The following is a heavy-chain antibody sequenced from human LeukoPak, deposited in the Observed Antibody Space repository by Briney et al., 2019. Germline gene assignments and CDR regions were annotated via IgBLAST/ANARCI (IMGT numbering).Heavy chain of an antibody. Sequence: GGSLRLSCVASGFSFSSYSMNRIRQAPGKGLEWVSYISNSSTATQYADSVKGRFTISRDNAKNSLYLQMNSLRVEDTAVYYCARTVSYWGQGTLVTVSS. CDR2: ISNSSTAT. CDR1: GFSFSSYS. V-gene: IGHV3-48*04. J-gene: IGHJ4*02. D-gene: IGHD4-17*01. CDR3: ARTVSY.